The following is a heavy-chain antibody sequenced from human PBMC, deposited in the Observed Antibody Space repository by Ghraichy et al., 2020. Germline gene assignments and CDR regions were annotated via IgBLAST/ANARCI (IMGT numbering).Heavy chain of an antibody. CDR3: ARERFCSRVNCYVGAFDL. J-gene: IGHJ3*01. Sequence: GGSLRLSCAASGFSLSAYWMSWVRQVPGQGLEWVARIKEDGSEENYVDSVKGRFSISRDNVEDSLYLQMNSLRAEDTAMYFCARERFCSRVNCYVGAFDLWGQGTMVSVSA. CDR2: IKEDGSEE. CDR1: GFSLSAYW. V-gene: IGHV3-7*03. D-gene: IGHD2-2*01.